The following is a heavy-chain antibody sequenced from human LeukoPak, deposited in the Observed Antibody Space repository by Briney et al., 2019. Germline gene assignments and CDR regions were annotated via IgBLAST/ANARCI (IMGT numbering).Heavy chain of an antibody. CDR2: IIPIFGIA. V-gene: IGHV1-69*04. Sequence: SVKVSCKASGGTFSSYAISWVRQGPGQGLELMGRIIPIFGIANYAQEFQGRVTITADKSTSTAYMELSSLRSEDTAVYYCARDTDTAMERYGMDVWGQGTTVTVSS. D-gene: IGHD5-18*01. J-gene: IGHJ6*02. CDR1: GGTFSSYA. CDR3: ARDTDTAMERYGMDV.